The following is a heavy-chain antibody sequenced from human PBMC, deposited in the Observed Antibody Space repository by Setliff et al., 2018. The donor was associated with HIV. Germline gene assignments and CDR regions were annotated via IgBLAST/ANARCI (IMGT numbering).Heavy chain of an antibody. D-gene: IGHD4-4*01. CDR1: GVSISSSRFY. CDR2: VFSTGSL. CDR3: ARSFGNSWSGDRPHNYFDP. J-gene: IGHJ5*02. V-gene: IGHV4-39*02. Sequence: SETLSLTCSVSGVSISSSRFYWAWIRQSPGEGLEWIGSVFSTGSLYYNPSLRGRITISIDASENHFTLRLTSVTAEDTALYFCARSFGNSWSGDRPHNYFDPWGQGTLVTVSS.